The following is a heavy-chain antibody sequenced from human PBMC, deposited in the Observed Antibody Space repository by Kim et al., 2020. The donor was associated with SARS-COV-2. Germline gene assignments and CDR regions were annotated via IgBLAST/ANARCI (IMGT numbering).Heavy chain of an antibody. CDR1: GFTFSSYA. Sequence: GGSLRLSCAASGFTFSSYAMSWVRQAPGKGLEWVSAISGSGGSTYYADSVKGRFTISRDNSKNTLYLQMNSLRAEDTAVYYCVKRGATYYYDSSGYWPFDYWGQGTLVTVSS. CDR2: ISGSGGST. D-gene: IGHD3-22*01. J-gene: IGHJ4*02. V-gene: IGHV3-23*01. CDR3: VKRGATYYYDSSGYWPFDY.